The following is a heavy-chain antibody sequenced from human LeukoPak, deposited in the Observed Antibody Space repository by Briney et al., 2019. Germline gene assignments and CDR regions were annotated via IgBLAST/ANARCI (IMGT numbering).Heavy chain of an antibody. CDR1: GYNLGAFY. CDR2: IEPDSGAT. D-gene: IGHD2-21*02. J-gene: IGHJ4*02. V-gene: IGHV1-2*02. CDR3: TRDGDWVRQDFDL. Sequence: ASVKVSCKASGYNLGAFYTYWVRQAPGQGLEWMGWIEPDSGATLYSQKFQGRVTMTRDTSITTLYMELSSLTSDDTAVYYCTRDGDWVRQDFDLWGQGTLVTVSS.